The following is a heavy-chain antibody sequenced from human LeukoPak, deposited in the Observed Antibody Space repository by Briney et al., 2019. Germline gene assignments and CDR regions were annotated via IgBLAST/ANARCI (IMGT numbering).Heavy chain of an antibody. V-gene: IGHV1-2*02. CDR2: INPNSGGT. Sequence: GASVKVSCKASGYTFTSYYIHWVRQAPGQGLEWMGWINPNSGGTNYAQKFQGRVTMTRDTSISTAYMELSRLRSEDTAVYYCATGYCSSTSCRIQNYYYMDVWGKGTTVTVSS. J-gene: IGHJ6*03. D-gene: IGHD2-2*01. CDR3: ATGYCSSTSCRIQNYYYMDV. CDR1: GYTFTSYY.